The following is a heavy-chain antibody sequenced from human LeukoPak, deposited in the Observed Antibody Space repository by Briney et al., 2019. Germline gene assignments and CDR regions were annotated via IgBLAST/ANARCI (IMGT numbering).Heavy chain of an antibody. V-gene: IGHV1-3*01. CDR2: INAGNGNT. D-gene: IGHD3-22*01. CDR1: GYTFTSYA. Sequence: ASVKVSCKASGYTFTSYAMHWVRRAPGQRLEWMGWINAGNGNTKYSQKFQGRVTITRDTSASTAYMELSSLRSEDTAVYYCARDLWRYYDSSGYYLFDYWGQGTLVTVSS. CDR3: ARDLWRYYDSSGYYLFDY. J-gene: IGHJ4*02.